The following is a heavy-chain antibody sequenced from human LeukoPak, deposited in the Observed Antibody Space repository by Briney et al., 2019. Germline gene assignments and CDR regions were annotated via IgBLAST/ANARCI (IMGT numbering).Heavy chain of an antibody. CDR1: GGSICSNH. CDR2: FNHSGST. CDR3: ARGARTPSRYGSSTAGRAILFDP. D-gene: IGHD6-19*01. J-gene: IGHJ5*02. V-gene: IGHV4-34*01. Sequence: SETLSLTCTHSGGSICSNHWRWIRQPPGKGLEWIGEFNHSGSTNYNPSLKSRVTISVDTSKNQFPLKLSSVTAADTAVYYCARGARTPSRYGSSTAGRAILFDPWGQGTLVTVSS.